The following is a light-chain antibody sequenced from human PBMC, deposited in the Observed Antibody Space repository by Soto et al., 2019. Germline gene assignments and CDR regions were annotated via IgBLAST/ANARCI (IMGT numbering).Light chain of an antibody. V-gene: IGKV1-33*01. CDR3: QQYDDLPYS. J-gene: IGKJ2*03. CDR2: DAS. CDR1: QDISIY. Sequence: DIQMTQSPSSLSASVGDRVTITCQASQDISIYLNWYQQKPGKAPKLLIYDASNLEPGVPSRFSGSGSETDFTFTISSLQPEDAATYYCQQYDDLPYSFGQGTKLEVK.